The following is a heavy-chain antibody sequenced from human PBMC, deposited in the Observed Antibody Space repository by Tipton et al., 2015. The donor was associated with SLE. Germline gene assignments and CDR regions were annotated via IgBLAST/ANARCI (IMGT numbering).Heavy chain of an antibody. CDR3: ARGGYWGYWYLDL. Sequence: TLSLTCTVSGGSISSYYWSWIRQPPGKGLEWIGYIYYSGSTNYNPSLKSRVTISVDTSKNQFSLKLSSVTAADTAVYYCARGGYWGYWYLDLWGRGTLVTVSS. J-gene: IGHJ2*01. D-gene: IGHD7-27*01. V-gene: IGHV4-59*01. CDR2: IYYSGST. CDR1: GGSISSYY.